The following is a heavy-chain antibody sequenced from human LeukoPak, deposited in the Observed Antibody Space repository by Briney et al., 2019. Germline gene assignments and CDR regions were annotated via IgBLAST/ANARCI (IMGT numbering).Heavy chain of an antibody. CDR1: GGSISSYY. V-gene: IGHV4-59*01. CDR2: IYYSGST. CDR3: ARVRGYSSSFGAFDI. J-gene: IGHJ3*02. D-gene: IGHD6-13*01. Sequence: PSETLSLTCTVSGGSISSYYWSWIRQPPEKGLEWIGYIYYSGSTNYNPSLKSRVTISVDTSKNQFSLKLSSVTAADTAVYYCARVRGYSSSFGAFDIWGQGTMVTVSS.